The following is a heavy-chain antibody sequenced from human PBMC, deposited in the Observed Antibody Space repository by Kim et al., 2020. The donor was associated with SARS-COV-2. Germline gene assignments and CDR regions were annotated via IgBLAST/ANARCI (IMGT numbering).Heavy chain of an antibody. CDR1: GGSFSGYY. CDR2: INHSGST. J-gene: IGHJ4*02. Sequence: SETLSLTCAVYGGSFSGYYWSWIRQPPGKGLEWIGEINHSGSTNYNPSLKSRVTISVDTSKNQFSLKLSSVTAADTAVYYCARDDRRAIAAAGRFDYWGQGTLVTVSS. CDR3: ARDDRRAIAAAGRFDY. V-gene: IGHV4-34*01. D-gene: IGHD6-13*01.